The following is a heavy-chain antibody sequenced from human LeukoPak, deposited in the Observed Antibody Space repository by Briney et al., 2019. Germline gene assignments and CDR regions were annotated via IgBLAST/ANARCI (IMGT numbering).Heavy chain of an antibody. CDR3: ARDCVYCTRATCSSHLPEPPSLDY. CDR1: GFTFSHYT. J-gene: IGHJ4*02. V-gene: IGHV3-21*01. D-gene: IGHD2-2*01. Sequence: PGGSLRLSCVASGFTFSHYTMNWVRQAPGKGLEWVSSISSGSTYIYYSDSVKGRFTISRDNAKNSLFLQMNRLRAEDTAVYYCARDCVYCTRATCSSHLPEPPSLDYWGQGTLVTVSS. CDR2: ISSGSTYI.